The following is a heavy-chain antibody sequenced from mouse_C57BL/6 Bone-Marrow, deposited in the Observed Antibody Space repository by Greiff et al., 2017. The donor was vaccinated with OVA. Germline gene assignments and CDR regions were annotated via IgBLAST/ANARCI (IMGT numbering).Heavy chain of an antibody. D-gene: IGHD3-2*02. Sequence: VQLQESGPELVKPGASVKISCKASGYAFSSSWMNWVKQRPGKGLEWIGRIYPGDGDTNYNGKFKGKATLTADKSSSTAYMQLSSLTSEDSAVYFCARYSSGPIKVDYWGQGTSVTVSS. CDR1: GYAFSSSW. CDR2: IYPGDGDT. J-gene: IGHJ4*01. CDR3: ARYSSGPIKVDY. V-gene: IGHV1-82*01.